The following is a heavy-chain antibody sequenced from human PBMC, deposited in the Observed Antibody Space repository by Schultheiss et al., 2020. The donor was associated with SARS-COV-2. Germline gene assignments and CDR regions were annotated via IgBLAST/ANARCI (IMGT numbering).Heavy chain of an antibody. CDR3: ARGGTGVYYYYYYMDV. CDR2: ISSSSSTI. Sequence: GESLKISCAASGFTFSSYAMSWVRQAPGKGLEWVSYISSSSSTIYYADSVKGRFTISRDNAKNSLYLQMNSLRAEDTAVYYCARGGTGVYYYYYYMDVWGKGTTVTVSS. J-gene: IGHJ6*03. CDR1: GFTFSSYA. V-gene: IGHV3-48*01. D-gene: IGHD3/OR15-3a*01.